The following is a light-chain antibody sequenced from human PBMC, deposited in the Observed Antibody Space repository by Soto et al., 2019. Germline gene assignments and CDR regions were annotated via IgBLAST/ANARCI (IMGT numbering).Light chain of an antibody. Sequence: IRLTQSPDTLSSSFGDRATLTCRASQSIGGWFAWYQQKPGNAPQLLIYDASALYSGVPSRISGRCSGTLYTLTISSLQPDDFATYYCQHYNSYGTFGQGTKVDIK. CDR2: DAS. V-gene: IGKV1-5*01. CDR1: QSIGGW. J-gene: IGKJ1*01. CDR3: QHYNSYGT.